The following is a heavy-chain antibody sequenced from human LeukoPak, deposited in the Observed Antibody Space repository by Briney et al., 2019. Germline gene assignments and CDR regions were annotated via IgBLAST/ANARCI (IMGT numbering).Heavy chain of an antibody. V-gene: IGHV1-69*04. CDR3: ARDYCGGDCYYFEYFDY. CDR1: GGPFRTYT. J-gene: IGHJ4*02. D-gene: IGHD2-21*01. Sequence: VQVSCHASGGPFRTYTISWVRQAPGQGLEWMGRIIPILGIANYAQKFQGRVTITADKSTSTAYMELSSLRSEDTAVYYCARDYCGGDCYYFEYFDYWGQGTLVTVSS. CDR2: IIPILGIA.